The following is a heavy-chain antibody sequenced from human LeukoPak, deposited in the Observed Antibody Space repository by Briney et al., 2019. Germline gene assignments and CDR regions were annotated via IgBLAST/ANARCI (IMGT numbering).Heavy chain of an antibody. CDR2: IIPIFGTA. Sequence: SVKVSCKASGGTFSSYAISWVRQAPGQGLEWMGGIIPIFGTANYAQKFQGRVTIATDESTSTAYMELSSLRSEDTAVYYCARDRWYYDILTGYSSDYYYYMDVWGKGTTVTVSS. CDR1: GGTFSSYA. D-gene: IGHD3-9*01. V-gene: IGHV1-69*05. CDR3: ARDRWYYDILTGYSSDYYYYMDV. J-gene: IGHJ6*03.